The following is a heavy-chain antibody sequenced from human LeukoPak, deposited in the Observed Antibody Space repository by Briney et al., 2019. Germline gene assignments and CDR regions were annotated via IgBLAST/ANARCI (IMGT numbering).Heavy chain of an antibody. D-gene: IGHD6-13*01. J-gene: IGHJ6*03. CDR2: IKQDGSEK. V-gene: IGHV3-7*01. CDR1: GFTFSSYW. CDR3: AAAAAGSGDLYYYYYMDV. Sequence: GGSLRLSCAASGFTFSSYWMSWVRQAPGKGLEWVANIKQDGSEKYYVDSVKGRFTISRDNAKNSLYLQMNSLRAEDTAVYYCAAAAAGSGDLYYYYYMDVWGKGTTVTISS.